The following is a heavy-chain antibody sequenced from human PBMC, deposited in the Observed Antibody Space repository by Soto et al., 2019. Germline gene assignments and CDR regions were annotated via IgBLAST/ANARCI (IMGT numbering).Heavy chain of an antibody. CDR2: ISSVGIKK. CDR3: AKDLPPGGASYGMDV. J-gene: IGHJ6*02. Sequence: GGALRLSCAAPVFTFSSYGMHWVRQAPGKGRGWVAVISSVGIKKYYADSVKGRSTIYRDTSKNTLYRQMNSRRAEHPAVSYCAKDLPPGGASYGMDVWGQGTTVTVSS. V-gene: IGHV3-30*18. D-gene: IGHD3-10*01. CDR1: VFTFSSYG.